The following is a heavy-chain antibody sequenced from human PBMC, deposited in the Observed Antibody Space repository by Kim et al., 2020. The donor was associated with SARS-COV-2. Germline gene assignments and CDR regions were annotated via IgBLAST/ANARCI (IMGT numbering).Heavy chain of an antibody. V-gene: IGHV4-30-4*01. J-gene: IGHJ5*02. D-gene: IGHD3-3*01. CDR3: ARTKRITIFGVVQWFDP. CDR2: IYYRGST. CDR1: RGDYY. Sequence: RGDYYWRWIRQPPGKGLEWIGYIYYRGSTYYNPSLKGRVTISVDTSKNQFSLKLSSVTAADTAVYYCARTKRITIFGVVQWFDPWGQGTLAT.